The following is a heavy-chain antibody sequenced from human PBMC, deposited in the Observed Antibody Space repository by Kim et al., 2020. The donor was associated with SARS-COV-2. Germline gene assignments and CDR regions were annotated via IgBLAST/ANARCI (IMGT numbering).Heavy chain of an antibody. CDR2: IWYDGSNK. CDR1: GFTFSSYG. J-gene: IGHJ6*02. Sequence: GGSLRLSCAASGFTFSSYGMHWVRQAPGKGLEWVAVIWYDGSNKYYADSVKGRFTISRDNSKNTLYLQMNSLRAEDTAVYYCARDAVPADYGSGSYYSYYYYGMDVWGQGTTVTVSS. D-gene: IGHD3-10*01. V-gene: IGHV3-33*01. CDR3: ARDAVPADYGSGSYYSYYYYGMDV.